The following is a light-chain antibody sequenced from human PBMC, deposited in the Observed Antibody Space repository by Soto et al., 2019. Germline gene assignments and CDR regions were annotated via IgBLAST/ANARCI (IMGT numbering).Light chain of an antibody. V-gene: IGKV1-5*01. CDR1: QSISSW. CDR2: DAS. CDR3: QQSYSTPPT. J-gene: IGKJ4*01. Sequence: DIQMTQSPSTLSASVGDRVTITCRASQSISSWLAWYQQKPRKAPKLLIYDASSLESGVPSRFSGSGSGTEFTLTISSLQPDDFATYYCQQSYSTPPTFGGGTKVDIK.